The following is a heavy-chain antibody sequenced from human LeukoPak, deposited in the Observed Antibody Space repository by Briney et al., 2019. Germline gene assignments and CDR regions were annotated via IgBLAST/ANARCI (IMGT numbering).Heavy chain of an antibody. J-gene: IGHJ4*02. Sequence: SETLSLTCGVSGGSISNTNWWTWVRQPPGKGLEWIGEVNLQGSTNYNPSPKSRVAISVDKSENHISLKLTSVTAADTAVYHCAREGGPYRPLDYSGQGTLVTVAS. CDR1: GGSISNTNW. CDR3: AREGGPYRPLDY. V-gene: IGHV4-4*02. CDR2: VNLQGST.